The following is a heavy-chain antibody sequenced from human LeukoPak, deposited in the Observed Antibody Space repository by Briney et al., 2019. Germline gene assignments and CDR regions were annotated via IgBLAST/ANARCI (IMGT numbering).Heavy chain of an antibody. CDR2: INHSGST. D-gene: IGHD6-19*01. J-gene: IGHJ4*02. CDR1: GGSFSGYY. CDR3: ARGKWSSGWYFDY. Sequence: PPETLSLTCAVYGGSFSGYYWSWIRQPPGKGLEWIGEINHSGSTNYNPSLKSRVTISVDTSKNQFSLKLSSVTAADTAVYYCARGKWSSGWYFDYWGQGTLVTVSS. V-gene: IGHV4-34*01.